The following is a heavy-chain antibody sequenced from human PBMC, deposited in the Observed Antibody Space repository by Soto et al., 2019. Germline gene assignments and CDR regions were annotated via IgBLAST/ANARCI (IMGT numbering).Heavy chain of an antibody. Sequence: GASVKVSCKASGGTFSSYAISWVRQAPGQGLEWMGGIIPIFGTANYAQKFQGRVTITADESTSTAYMELSSLRSEDTAVYYCARGPFVSGYDLYYFDYWGQGTLVTVSS. CDR3: ARGPFVSGYDLYYFDY. V-gene: IGHV1-69*13. J-gene: IGHJ4*02. CDR1: GGTFSSYA. D-gene: IGHD5-12*01. CDR2: IIPIFGTA.